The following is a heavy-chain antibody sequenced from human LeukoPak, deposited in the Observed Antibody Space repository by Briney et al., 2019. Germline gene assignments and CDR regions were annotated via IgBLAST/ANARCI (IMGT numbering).Heavy chain of an antibody. J-gene: IGHJ4*02. CDR2: VGLSGDT. Sequence: GGSLRLSCAASGFTFRSYDMHWVRQVTGKGLEWVSAVGLSGDTYYAGSVEGRFTISRENAKNSLYLQMNSLTAGDTAVYYCVRGGIQVSGIDEIDYWGQGTLVTVSS. V-gene: IGHV3-13*01. CDR3: VRGGIQVSGIDEIDY. D-gene: IGHD6-19*01. CDR1: GFTFRSYD.